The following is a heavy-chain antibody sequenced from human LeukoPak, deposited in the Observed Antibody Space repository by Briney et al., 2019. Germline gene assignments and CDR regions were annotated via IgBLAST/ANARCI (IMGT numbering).Heavy chain of an antibody. D-gene: IGHD6-13*01. CDR3: ARDLSLAAAGTHYYYGMDV. Sequence: ASVKVSCKASGYTFASYSISWVRQAPGQGLEWMGIINPSGGSTSYAQKFQGRVTMTRDTSTSTVYMELSSLRSEDTAVYYCARDLSLAAAGTHYYYGMDVWGQGTTVTVSS. CDR1: GYTFASYS. CDR2: INPSGGST. V-gene: IGHV1-46*01. J-gene: IGHJ6*02.